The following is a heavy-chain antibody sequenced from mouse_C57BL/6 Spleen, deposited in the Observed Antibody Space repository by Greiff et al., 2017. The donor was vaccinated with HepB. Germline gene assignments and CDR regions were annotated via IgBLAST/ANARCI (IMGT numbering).Heavy chain of an antibody. V-gene: IGHV1-82*01. Sequence: VHLVESGPELVKPGASVKISCKASGYAFSSSWMNWVKQRPGKGLEWIGRIYPGVGDTNYNGKFKGKATLTADKSSSTAYMQLSSLTSEDSAVYFCAKAYDYGFDYWGQGTTLTVSS. CDR2: IYPGVGDT. CDR1: GYAFSSSW. J-gene: IGHJ2*01. CDR3: AKAYDYGFDY. D-gene: IGHD2-4*01.